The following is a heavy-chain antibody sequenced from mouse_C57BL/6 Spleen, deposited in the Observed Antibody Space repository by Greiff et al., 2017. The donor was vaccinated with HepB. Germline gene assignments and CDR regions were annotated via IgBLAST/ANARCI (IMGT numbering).Heavy chain of an antibody. V-gene: IGHV3-1*01. CDR3: ARDQGITRAMDY. CDR2: ISYSGST. CDR1: GYSITSGYD. J-gene: IGHJ4*01. Sequence: ESGPGMVKPSQSLSLTCTVTGYSITSGYDWRWIRHFPGNKLEWMGYISYSGSTNYNPSLKSRISITHDTSNKHFLLKLNSLTTEDTATYYFARDQGITRAMDYWGQGTSVTVSS. D-gene: IGHD2-4*01.